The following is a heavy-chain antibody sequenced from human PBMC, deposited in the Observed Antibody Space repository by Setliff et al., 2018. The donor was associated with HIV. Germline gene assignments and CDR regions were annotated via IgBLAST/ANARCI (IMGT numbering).Heavy chain of an antibody. J-gene: IGHJ3*02. Sequence: PGGSLRLSCAASGFTFSSYWMSWVRQAPGKGLEWAANIKQDGSEKYYVDSVKGRFTISRDNAKNSLYLQMNSLRAEDTAVYYCARGSSWYGYDAFDIWGQGTMVTVSS. CDR1: GFTFSSYW. CDR2: IKQDGSEK. D-gene: IGHD6-13*01. V-gene: IGHV3-7*01. CDR3: ARGSSWYGYDAFDI.